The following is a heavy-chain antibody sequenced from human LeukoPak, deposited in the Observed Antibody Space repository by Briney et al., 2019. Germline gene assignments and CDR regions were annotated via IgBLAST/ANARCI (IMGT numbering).Heavy chain of an antibody. Sequence: PGGSLRLSCAASGFTFSSYWMSRVRQAPGKGLEWVANIKQDGSEKYYVDSVKGRFTISRDNAKNSLYLQMNSLRAEDTAVYYCAREYSSGWYNDNWFDPWGQGTLVTVSS. CDR2: IKQDGSEK. CDR1: GFTFSSYW. D-gene: IGHD6-19*01. V-gene: IGHV3-7*01. CDR3: AREYSSGWYNDNWFDP. J-gene: IGHJ5*02.